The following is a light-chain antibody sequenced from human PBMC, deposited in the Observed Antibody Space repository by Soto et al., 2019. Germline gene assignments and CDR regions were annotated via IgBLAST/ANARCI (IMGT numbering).Light chain of an antibody. Sequence: QSALTQPASVSGSPGQSITISCTGTSSDVGGYNHVSWYQQYPGKAPKLMIYEVSNRPSGVSNRFSGSKSGNTASLTISGLQAEDEADYYCSSYTSSSTLGVFGTGTKVTVL. CDR1: SSDVGGYNH. V-gene: IGLV2-14*01. CDR3: SSYTSSSTLGV. J-gene: IGLJ1*01. CDR2: EVS.